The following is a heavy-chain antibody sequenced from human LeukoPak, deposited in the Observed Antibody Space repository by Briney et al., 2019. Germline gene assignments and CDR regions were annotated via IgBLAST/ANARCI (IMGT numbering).Heavy chain of an antibody. V-gene: IGHV3-66*01. CDR3: ARVYSRAFDY. D-gene: IGHD2-21*01. CDR2: IYSGGSA. Sequence: GGSLRLSCAASGFTVSSNFMSRVRQAPGKGLEWVSVIYSGGSAYYADSVKGRFTISRDNSENTLYLQMNSLRAEDTAVYYCARVYSRAFDYWGQGTLVTVSS. J-gene: IGHJ4*02. CDR1: GFTVSSNF.